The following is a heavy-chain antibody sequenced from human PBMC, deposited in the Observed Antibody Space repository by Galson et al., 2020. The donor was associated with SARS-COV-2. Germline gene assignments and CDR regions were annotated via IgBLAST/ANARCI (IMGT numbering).Heavy chain of an antibody. J-gene: IGHJ4*02. CDR3: AAFPPNRAASY. Sequence: SVKVSCKASGFTFSSSAVQWVRQARGQRLEWIGWIVVGRGKTNYAQKFQERVTITRDMSTSTAHMDLSSLRSEDTAVYYCAAFPPNRAASYWGQGTLITVST. D-gene: IGHD6-13*01. CDR1: GFTFSSSA. CDR2: IVVGRGKT. V-gene: IGHV1-58*01.